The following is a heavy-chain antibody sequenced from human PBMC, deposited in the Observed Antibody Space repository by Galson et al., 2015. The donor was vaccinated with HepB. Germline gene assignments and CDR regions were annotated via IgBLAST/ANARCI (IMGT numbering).Heavy chain of an antibody. V-gene: IGHV1-18*01. CDR3: AKYVGALGN. CDR2: ISAFNGRA. J-gene: IGHJ4*02. CDR1: GYIFSNFG. Sequence: SVKVSCKASGYIFSNFGVAWVRQARGQGLEWMGWISAFNGRANYAQRFRDRLTMTADKTTSIAYMELTSLTTDDTAIYFCAKYVGALGNWGQGTLVTVSS. D-gene: IGHD1-26*01.